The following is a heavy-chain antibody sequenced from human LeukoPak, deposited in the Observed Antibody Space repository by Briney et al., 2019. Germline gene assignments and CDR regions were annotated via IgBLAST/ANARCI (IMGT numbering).Heavy chain of an antibody. CDR1: GGSFSGYY. Sequence: PSETLPLTCAVYGGSFSGYYWSWIRQPPGKGLEWIGEINHSGSTNYNPSLKSRVTISVDTSKNQFSLKLSSVTAADTAVYYCARGPQRTDFDYWGQGTLVTVSS. CDR2: INHSGST. J-gene: IGHJ4*02. CDR3: ARGPQRTDFDY. V-gene: IGHV4-34*01.